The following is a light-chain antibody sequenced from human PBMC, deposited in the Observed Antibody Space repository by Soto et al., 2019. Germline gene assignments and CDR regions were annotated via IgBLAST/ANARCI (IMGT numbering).Light chain of an antibody. CDR2: DVS. CDR3: SSYTSSNTLYV. CDR1: SSDVGGYNY. Sequence: QSALTQPASVSGSPGQSITISCTGSSSDVGGYNYVSWYQQHPGKAPKLMIYDVSNRPSGVSNRFSGSKSGNTASLTISGLQAEDEADYYCSSYTSSNTLYVFGTGTK. J-gene: IGLJ1*01. V-gene: IGLV2-14*01.